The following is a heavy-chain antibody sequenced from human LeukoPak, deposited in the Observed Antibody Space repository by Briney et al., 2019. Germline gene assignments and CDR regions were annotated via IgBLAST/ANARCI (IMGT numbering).Heavy chain of an antibody. CDR3: ARDGVVRPPDCSSTSCPYNYYYYGMDV. CDR2: IIPILGIA. D-gene: IGHD2-2*01. CDR1: GGTFSSYT. V-gene: IGHV1-69*02. Sequence: SVKVSCKAPGGTFSSYTISWVRQAPGQGLEWMGRIIPILGIANYAQKFQGRVTITADKSTSTAYMELSSLRSEDTAVYYCARDGVVRPPDCSSTSCPYNYYYYGMDVWGQGTTVTVSS. J-gene: IGHJ6*02.